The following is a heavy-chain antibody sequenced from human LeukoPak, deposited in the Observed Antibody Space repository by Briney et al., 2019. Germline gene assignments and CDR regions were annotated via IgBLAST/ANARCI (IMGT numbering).Heavy chain of an antibody. CDR2: ISSSSGTI. J-gene: IGHJ4*02. CDR1: GFTFSSYA. V-gene: IGHV3-48*04. Sequence: GGSLRLSCVGSGFTFSSYAMKWVRQAPGKGLEWVSYISSSSGTIYYADSVKGRFTISRDNAKNSLYLQMNSLRAEDTAVYYCARDPQYCSGGSCYSFDYWGQGTLVTVSS. D-gene: IGHD2-15*01. CDR3: ARDPQYCSGGSCYSFDY.